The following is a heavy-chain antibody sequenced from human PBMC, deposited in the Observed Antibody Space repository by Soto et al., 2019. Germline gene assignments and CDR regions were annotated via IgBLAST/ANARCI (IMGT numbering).Heavy chain of an antibody. CDR1: GGSILDSTYY. CDR3: AKNWNWGSLVH. Sequence: SETLSLTCTVSGGSILDSTYYWAWIRQSPGKGLEWIGTIHYNGNTNYNPSLKSRVTISVDTPKNQFSLKLSSVTAADTAVYYCAKNWNWGSLVHWGQGTLVTVSS. D-gene: IGHD7-27*01. J-gene: IGHJ4*02. CDR2: IHYNGNT. V-gene: IGHV4-39*01.